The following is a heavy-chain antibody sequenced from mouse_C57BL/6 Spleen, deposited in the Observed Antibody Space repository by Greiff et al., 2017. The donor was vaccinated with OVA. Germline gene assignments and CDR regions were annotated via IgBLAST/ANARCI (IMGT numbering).Heavy chain of an antibody. D-gene: IGHD1-1*01. V-gene: IGHV1-9*01. CDR2: ILPGSGST. Sequence: QVQLQQSGAELMKPGASVKLSCKATGYTFTGYWIEWVKQRPGHGLEWIGEILPGSGSTNYNEKFKGKATFTADTSSNTAYMQLSSLTTEDSAIYYCASGITTVVASYYYAMDYWGQGTSVTVSS. CDR3: ASGITTVVASYYYAMDY. CDR1: GYTFTGYW. J-gene: IGHJ4*01.